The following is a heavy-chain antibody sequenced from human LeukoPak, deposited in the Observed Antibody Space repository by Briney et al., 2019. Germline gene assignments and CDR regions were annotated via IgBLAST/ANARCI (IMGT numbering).Heavy chain of an antibody. CDR3: ARDAEYFQH. CDR2: IYSDNT. V-gene: IGHV3-66*01. J-gene: IGHJ1*01. Sequence: GGSLRLSCAASGFTFSNYWMHWVRQAPGKGLVWVSFIYSDNTHYSDSVKGRFTISRDNSKNTLYLQMNSLRAEDTAVYYCARDAEYFQHWGQGTLVTVSS. CDR1: GFTFSNYW.